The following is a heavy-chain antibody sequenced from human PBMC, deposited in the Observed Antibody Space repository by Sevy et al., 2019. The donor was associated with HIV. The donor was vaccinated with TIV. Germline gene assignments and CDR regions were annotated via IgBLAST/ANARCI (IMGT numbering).Heavy chain of an antibody. CDR3: ARAPTDFWTGGMDV. V-gene: IGHV1-2*06. CDR2: INPISGAT. D-gene: IGHD3-3*01. CDR1: GYGFTGYY. J-gene: IGHJ6*02. Sequence: ASVNVSCRASGYGFTGYYIHWVRQAPGQGLEWMGRINPISGATDDSQKFQGRVTMTRDTSINTAYIDISRLRSDDTAVYYCARAPTDFWTGGMDVWGQGTVVTVSS.